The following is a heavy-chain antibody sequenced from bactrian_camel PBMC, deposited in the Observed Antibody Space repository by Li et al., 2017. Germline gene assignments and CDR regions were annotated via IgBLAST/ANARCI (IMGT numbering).Heavy chain of an antibody. CDR3: AEGRGSRGEHCYSHNY. V-gene: IGHV3S53*01. Sequence: HVQLVESGGGSVQPGGSLRPSCDASGYTYSSNCMGWFRQAPGKQREGLASYAQHGSTTYADSVKGRFTISQDSARNTVYLQMNNLQPEDTATYYCAEGRGSRGEHCYSHNYWGQGTQVTVS. J-gene: IGHJ4*01. CDR1: GYTYSSNC. CDR2: YAQHGST. D-gene: IGHD6*01.